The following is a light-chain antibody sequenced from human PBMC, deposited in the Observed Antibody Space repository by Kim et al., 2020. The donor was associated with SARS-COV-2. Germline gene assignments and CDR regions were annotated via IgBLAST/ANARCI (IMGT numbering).Light chain of an antibody. CDR3: SSYAGSKNWV. Sequence: QSALTQPPSASGSPGQSVTISCTGTSSDVGGYNFVSWYQQHPGKAPKLIIYEVNKRPSGVPDRFSGSKSGNTASLTVSGLQADDEADYYCSSYAGSKNWVFGGGTQLTVL. CDR1: SSDVGGYNF. CDR2: EVN. J-gene: IGLJ3*02. V-gene: IGLV2-8*01.